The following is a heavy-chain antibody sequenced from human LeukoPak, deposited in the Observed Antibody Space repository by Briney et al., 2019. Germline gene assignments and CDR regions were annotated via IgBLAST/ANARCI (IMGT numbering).Heavy chain of an antibody. J-gene: IGHJ6*02. CDR3: ARGPKYYDFWSGYYTYYGMDV. D-gene: IGHD3-3*01. CDR2: IYYSGST. V-gene: IGHV4-59*12. Sequence: SETLSLTCTVSGGSISSYYWSWIRQPPGKGLEWIGYIYYSGSTNYNPSLKGRVTISVDTSKNQFSLKLSSVTAADTAVYYCARGPKYYDFWSGYYTYYGMDVWGQGTTVTVSS. CDR1: GGSISSYY.